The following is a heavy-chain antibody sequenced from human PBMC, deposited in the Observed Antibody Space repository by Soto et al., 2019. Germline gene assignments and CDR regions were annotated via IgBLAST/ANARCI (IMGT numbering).Heavy chain of an antibody. CDR3: ARDRFLEWLLTPSGYYYGMDV. D-gene: IGHD3-3*01. Sequence: SETLSLTCTVSGGSISSYYWSWIRQPAGKGLEWIGRIYTSGSTNYNPSLKSRVTMSVDTSKNQFSLKLSSVTAADTAVYYCARDRFLEWLLTPSGYYYGMDVWGQGTTVTVSS. V-gene: IGHV4-4*07. CDR1: GGSISSYY. CDR2: IYTSGST. J-gene: IGHJ6*02.